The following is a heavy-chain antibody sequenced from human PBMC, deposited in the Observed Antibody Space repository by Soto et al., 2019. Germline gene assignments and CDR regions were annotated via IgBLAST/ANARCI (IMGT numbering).Heavy chain of an antibody. J-gene: IGHJ6*03. CDR1: GYTFTGYY. CDR3: ARGKPDCSGGSRLYYYYYMDV. V-gene: IGHV1-2*04. Sequence: QVQLVQSGAEVKKPGASVKVSCKASGYTFTGYYMHWVRQAPGQGLEWMGWINPNSGGTNYAQKIQASVTMTRYTPISTASMELSRLRSDDTAVYYCARGKPDCSGGSRLYYYYYMDVWGKGTTVTVSS. CDR2: INPNSGGT. D-gene: IGHD2-15*01.